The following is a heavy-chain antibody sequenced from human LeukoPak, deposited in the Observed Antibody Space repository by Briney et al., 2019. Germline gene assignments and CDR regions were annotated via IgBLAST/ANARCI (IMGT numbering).Heavy chain of an antibody. Sequence: SSETLSLTCAVYGGSFSGYYWRWIRQSPGKGLEWIGEINDSGSTNYDPSLKSRVTISVDTSKNQISLKLTSVTAADTAVYYCARTSALGALRFLEWPEYFQHWGQGTLVTVSS. CDR2: INDSGST. J-gene: IGHJ1*01. D-gene: IGHD3-3*01. V-gene: IGHV4-34*01. CDR1: GGSFSGYY. CDR3: ARTSALGALRFLEWPEYFQH.